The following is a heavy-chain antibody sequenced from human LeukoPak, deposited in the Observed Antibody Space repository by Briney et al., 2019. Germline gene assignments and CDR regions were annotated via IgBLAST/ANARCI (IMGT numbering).Heavy chain of an antibody. CDR2: INPIGGST. CDR1: GYTFTSYY. Sequence: ASVKVSCKASGYTFTSYYMHWVRQAPGQGLEWMGIINPIGGSTSYTQKFQGRVTMTRDTSTSTVYMELSSLRSEDTAVYYCARRGYCSSTSCYTTSLVGAFDIWGQGTMVTVSS. J-gene: IGHJ3*02. D-gene: IGHD2-2*02. CDR3: ARRGYCSSTSCYTTSLVGAFDI. V-gene: IGHV1-46*01.